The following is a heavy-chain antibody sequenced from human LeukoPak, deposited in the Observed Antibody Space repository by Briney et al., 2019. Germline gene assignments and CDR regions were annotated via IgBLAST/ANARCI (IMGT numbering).Heavy chain of an antibody. D-gene: IGHD6-19*01. CDR1: GGSISSYY. CDR2: IYYSGST. CDR3: ARVSEQWLVPGFYYYYMDV. J-gene: IGHJ6*03. Sequence: SSETLSLTCTVSGGSISSYYWSWIRQPPGKGLEWIGYIYYSGSTNYNPSLKSRVTISVDTSKNQFSLKLSSVTAADTAVYYCARVSEQWLVPGFYYYYMDVWGKGTTVTISS. V-gene: IGHV4-59*01.